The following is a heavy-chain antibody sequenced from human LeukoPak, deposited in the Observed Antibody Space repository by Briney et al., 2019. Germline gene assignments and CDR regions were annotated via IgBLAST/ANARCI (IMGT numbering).Heavy chain of an antibody. V-gene: IGHV4-34*01. CDR2: INHGGSA. Sequence: SETLSLTCAVYGGFSSGYSWSWIRQPPGKGLEWIAEINHGGSANYNPSLKSRVTVSLDTSSNQFSLKLSSVTTADTAVYYCARAPGQWYYMDVWGKGTTVTVSS. CDR3: ARAPGQWYYMDV. J-gene: IGHJ6*03. CDR1: GGFSSGYS. D-gene: IGHD6-19*01.